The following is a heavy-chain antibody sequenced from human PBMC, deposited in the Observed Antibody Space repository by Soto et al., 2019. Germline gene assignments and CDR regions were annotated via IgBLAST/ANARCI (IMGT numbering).Heavy chain of an antibody. D-gene: IGHD1-26*01. CDR3: ARSRYSGSRDAFDI. CDR1: GFTFSSYA. Sequence: GGSLRLSCAASGFTFSSYAMHWIRQAPGKGLEWVAVISYGGSNKYYADSVKGRFTISRDNSKNTLYLQMNSLRAEDTAVYYCARSRYSGSRDAFDIWGQGTMVTVSS. V-gene: IGHV3-30-3*01. CDR2: ISYGGSNK. J-gene: IGHJ3*02.